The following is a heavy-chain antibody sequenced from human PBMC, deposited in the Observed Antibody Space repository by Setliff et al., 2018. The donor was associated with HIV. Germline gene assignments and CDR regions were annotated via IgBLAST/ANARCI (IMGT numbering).Heavy chain of an antibody. CDR1: GYTFTSYA. V-gene: IGHV7-4-1*02. D-gene: IGHD3-3*01. CDR3: ARDLRRVGFLEWLTHRMYYYMDV. Sequence: ASVKVSCKASGYTFTSYAMNWVRQAPGQGLEWMGWINTNTGNPTYAQGFTGRFVFSLDTSVSTAHLQISSLKAEDTAVYYCARDLRRVGFLEWLTHRMYYYMDVWGKGTTVTVSS. J-gene: IGHJ6*03. CDR2: INTNTGNP.